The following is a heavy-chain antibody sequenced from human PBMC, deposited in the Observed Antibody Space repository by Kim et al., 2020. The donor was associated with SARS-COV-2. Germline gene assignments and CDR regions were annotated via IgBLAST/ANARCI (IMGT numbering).Heavy chain of an antibody. V-gene: IGHV3-30*07. D-gene: IGHD2-21*02. J-gene: IGHJ4*02. CDR3: AREVVTGNGGLKY. Sequence: VQGRFTISREHAKNRLLLQMKSLGDEDTAVYYCAREVVTGNGGLKYWGQGTLVTVSS.